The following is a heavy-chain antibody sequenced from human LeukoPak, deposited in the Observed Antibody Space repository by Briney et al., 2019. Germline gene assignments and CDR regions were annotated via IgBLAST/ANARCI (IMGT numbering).Heavy chain of an antibody. CDR3: TTGPYDYGSGTYYH. V-gene: IGHV3-15*01. Sequence: GGSLRLSCAASGFTFSNAWMSWVRQAPGKGLEWVGRIKSKTDGGTTDYAAPVKGRFTISRDDSKNPLYVQMNSLKTEDTAVYYCTTGPYDYGSGTYYHWGQGTLVTVSS. CDR2: IKSKTDGGTT. CDR1: GFTFSNAW. J-gene: IGHJ4*02. D-gene: IGHD3-10*01.